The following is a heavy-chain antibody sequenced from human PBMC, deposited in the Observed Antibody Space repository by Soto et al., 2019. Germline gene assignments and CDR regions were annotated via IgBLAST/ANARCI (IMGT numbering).Heavy chain of an antibody. J-gene: IGHJ4*02. D-gene: IGHD4-4*01. CDR1: GFSLSTSGVG. CDR3: AHRRGADYKGCVHY. Sequence: KESGPTLVKPTQTLTLTCTFSGFSLSTSGVGVGWIRQPPGKALEWLALIYWSDEKRYSPSLSSRLTITKDTSKNQVVLTMTNMDPVDTATYYCAHRRGADYKGCVHYWGQGTLVTVSS. V-gene: IGHV2-5*01. CDR2: IYWSDEK.